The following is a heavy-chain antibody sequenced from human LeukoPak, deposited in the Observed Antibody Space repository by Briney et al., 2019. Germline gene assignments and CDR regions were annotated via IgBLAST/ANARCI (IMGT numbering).Heavy chain of an antibody. Sequence: SETLSLTCTVSGDSISSYYWSWIRQPPGKGLEWIGYVHYSGSTNCNPSLKSRVTISVDMSKNQFSLKLSSVTAADTAVYYCARDRIGVVSEYYFDYWGQGTLVTVSS. D-gene: IGHD2-15*01. CDR1: GDSISSYY. J-gene: IGHJ4*02. V-gene: IGHV4-59*01. CDR2: VHYSGST. CDR3: ARDRIGVVSEYYFDY.